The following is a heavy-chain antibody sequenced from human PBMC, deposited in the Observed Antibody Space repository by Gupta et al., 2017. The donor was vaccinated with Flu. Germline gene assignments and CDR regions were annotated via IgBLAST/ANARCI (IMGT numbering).Heavy chain of an antibody. CDR2: ISSSSSYI. Sequence: EVQLVESGGGLVKPGGSLRLSCAASGFTFSSYSMNWVRQAPGNGLEWVSSISSSSSYIYYADSVKGRFTISRDNAKNSLYLQMNSLRAEDTAVYYCARDHSQGFLEWLETFYYGMDVWGQGTTVTVSS. D-gene: IGHD3-3*01. CDR3: ARDHSQGFLEWLETFYYGMDV. V-gene: IGHV3-21*01. CDR1: GFTFSSYS. J-gene: IGHJ6*02.